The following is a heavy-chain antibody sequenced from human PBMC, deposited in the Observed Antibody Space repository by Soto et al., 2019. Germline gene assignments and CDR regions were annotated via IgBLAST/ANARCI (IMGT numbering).Heavy chain of an antibody. CDR1: GFTFSSYG. D-gene: IGHD2-15*01. V-gene: IGHV3-30*03. CDR2: ISYDGSNK. Sequence: GGSLRLSCAASGFTFSSYGMHWVRQAPGKGLEWVAVISYDGSNKYYADSVKGRFTISRDSATNTLYLQMHSLRAEDTAVYYCARRRGPERDCSVGSCYSRRDAFDIWGQGTMVTVSS. CDR3: ARRRGPERDCSVGSCYSRRDAFDI. J-gene: IGHJ3*02.